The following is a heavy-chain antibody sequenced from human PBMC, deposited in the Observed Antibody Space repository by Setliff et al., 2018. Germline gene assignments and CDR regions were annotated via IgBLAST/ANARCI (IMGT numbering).Heavy chain of an antibody. Sequence: SETLSLTCTVSGGSISGGTYYWTWIRQPAGKGLEWIGHWYTSGITNYNPSPKSQVTISVDTSKNQFSLKLSSVTAADTAVFFCARGQNSYHPGSWGPLYDHWGQGTQVTVSS. CDR2: WYTSGIT. CDR3: ARGQNSYHPGSWGPLYDH. V-gene: IGHV4-61*09. D-gene: IGHD3-10*01. CDR1: GGSISGGTYY. J-gene: IGHJ4*02.